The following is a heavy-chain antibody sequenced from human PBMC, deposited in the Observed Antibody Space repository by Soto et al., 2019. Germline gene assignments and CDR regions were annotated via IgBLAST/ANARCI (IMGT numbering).Heavy chain of an antibody. CDR2: MYYSGNT. V-gene: IGHV4-39*01. J-gene: IGHJ4*02. CDR3: ATQRFLEWLFSSDF. Sequence: KPSETLSLTCTVSGDSISISSYYWGWVRQPPGKGLEWIGSMYYSGNTYYNPSLKSRVTMSVDTSKNQFSLKLTSVTAADTAVYYCATQRFLEWLFSSDFWGPGTLVTVSS. D-gene: IGHD3-3*01. CDR1: GDSISISSYY.